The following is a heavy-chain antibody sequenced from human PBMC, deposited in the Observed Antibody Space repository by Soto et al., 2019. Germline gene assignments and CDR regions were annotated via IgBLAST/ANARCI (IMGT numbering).Heavy chain of an antibody. CDR1: GGTISRYP. V-gene: IGHV1-69*06. CDR2: IIPIFGTA. CDR3: ARAEYYDILTGSPEYGMDV. D-gene: IGHD3-9*01. J-gene: IGHJ6*02. Sequence: SLKVSWKGSGGTISRYPSSWVRQAPGQGLEWMGGIIPIFGTANYAQKFQGRVTITADKSTSTAYMELSSLRSEDTAVYYCARAEYYDILTGSPEYGMDVWGQGTTVTVSS.